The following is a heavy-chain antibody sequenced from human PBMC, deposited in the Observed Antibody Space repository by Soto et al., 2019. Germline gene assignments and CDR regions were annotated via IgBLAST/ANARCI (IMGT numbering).Heavy chain of an antibody. CDR1: GGSISSYY. V-gene: IGHV4-59*01. D-gene: IGHD2-2*01. CDR2: IYYSGST. CDR3: ARVRRGFYQLLCYYGMDV. Sequence: PSETLSLTCTVSGGSISSYYWSWIRQPPGKGLEWIGYIYYSGSTNYNPSLKSRVTISVDTSKNQFSLKLSSVTAADTAVYYCARVRRGFYQLLCYYGMDVWGQGTTVTVSS. J-gene: IGHJ6*02.